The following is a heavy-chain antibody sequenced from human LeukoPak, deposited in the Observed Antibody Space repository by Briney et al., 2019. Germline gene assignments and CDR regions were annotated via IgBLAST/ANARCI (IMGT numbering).Heavy chain of an antibody. D-gene: IGHD6-13*01. CDR2: IYPGYSDA. J-gene: IGHJ5*02. V-gene: IGHV5-51*01. CDR3: VRFALTSSLDH. CDR1: GYNLTNNW. Sequence: GESLKISCKISGYNLTNNWIGWVRQGPGKVLEWMGLIYPGYSDAKYSPSFQGQVTLSVDASISTAYLQLSGLRASDTAIYYCVRFALTSSLDHWGKGTLVTVSS.